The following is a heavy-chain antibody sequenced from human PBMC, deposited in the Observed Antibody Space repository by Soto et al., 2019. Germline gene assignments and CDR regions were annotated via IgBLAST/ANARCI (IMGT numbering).Heavy chain of an antibody. V-gene: IGHV1-69*13. J-gene: IGHJ5*02. Sequence: SVKVSCKASGGTFSSYAISWVRQAPGQGLEWMGGIIPIFGTANYAQKFQGRVTITADESTSTAYMELSSLRSEDTAVYYCARDWGYCSGGSSYPSVGFPWFDPWDQGTLVTVSS. CDR1: GGTFSSYA. D-gene: IGHD2-15*01. CDR3: ARDWGYCSGGSSYPSVGFPWFDP. CDR2: IIPIFGTA.